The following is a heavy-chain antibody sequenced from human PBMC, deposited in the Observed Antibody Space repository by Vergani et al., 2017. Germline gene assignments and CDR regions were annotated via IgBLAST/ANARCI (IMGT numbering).Heavy chain of an antibody. V-gene: IGHV3-48*02. J-gene: IGHJ6*02. CDR2: ISSSSSTI. D-gene: IGHD6-13*01. CDR1: GFTFSSYS. Sequence: EVQLVESGGGLVQPGGSLRLSCAASGFTFSSYSMNWVRQAPGKGLEWVSYISSSSSTIYYADSVKGRFTISRDNAKNSLYLQMNSLRDEDTAVYYCAALAAAVYYYYYGMDVWGQGTTVTVSS. CDR3: AALAAAVYYYYYGMDV.